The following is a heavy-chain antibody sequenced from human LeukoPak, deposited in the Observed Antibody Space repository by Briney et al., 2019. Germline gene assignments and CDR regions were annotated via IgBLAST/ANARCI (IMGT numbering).Heavy chain of an antibody. D-gene: IGHD3-10*01. CDR1: GFTFSDYY. CDR3: TTTIYGSGKAGY. J-gene: IGHJ4*02. CDR2: IRSSSNSYAT. V-gene: IGHV3-73*01. Sequence: GGSLRLSCAASGFTFSDYYMSWIRQAPGKGLEWVGRIRSSSNSYATDYAASVDGRFTISRDDSKNTAYLQMNSLRTDDTAVYYCTTTIYGSGKAGYWGQGTLVTVSS.